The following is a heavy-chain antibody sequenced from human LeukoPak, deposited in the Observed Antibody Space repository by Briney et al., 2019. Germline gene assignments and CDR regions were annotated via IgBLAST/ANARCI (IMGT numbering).Heavy chain of an antibody. D-gene: IGHD6-19*01. CDR3: ASDKEWLVDY. V-gene: IGHV3-21*01. J-gene: IGHJ4*02. CDR1: GFTFSSYS. Sequence: GGSLRLSCAPSGFTFSSYSMNWLRQAPGKGLEWVSSISSSSSYIYYADSVKGRFTISRDNAKNSLYLQMNSLRAEDTAVYYCASDKEWLVDYWGQGTLVTVSS. CDR2: ISSSSSYI.